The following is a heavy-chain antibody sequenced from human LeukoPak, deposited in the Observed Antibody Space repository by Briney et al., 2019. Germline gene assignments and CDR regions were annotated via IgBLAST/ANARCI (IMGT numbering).Heavy chain of an antibody. J-gene: IGHJ4*02. CDR2: INPNSGGT. CDR3: ARGPLYSSGWLSY. V-gene: IGHV1-2*02. D-gene: IGHD6-19*01. Sequence: ASVKVSCKASGYTFTGYYMDWVRQAPGQGGEWMGWINPNSGGTNYAQKSQGRVTMTRDTSISTAYMELSRLRSDDTAVYYCARGPLYSSGWLSYWGQGTLVTVSS. CDR1: GYTFTGYY.